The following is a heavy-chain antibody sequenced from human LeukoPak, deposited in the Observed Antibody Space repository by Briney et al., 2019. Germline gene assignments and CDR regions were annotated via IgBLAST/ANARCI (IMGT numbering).Heavy chain of an antibody. CDR1: GFTFSSYE. Sequence: GGSLRLSCAASGFTFSSYEMNWIRQAPGKGLEWVSHISSSGNTIYYTDSVKGRFTISRDNSKNLLYLQMNSLKAEDTAIYYCARTVARIGYWGQGTLVAVSS. V-gene: IGHV3-48*03. CDR2: ISSSGNTI. D-gene: IGHD4-23*01. CDR3: ARTVARIGY. J-gene: IGHJ4*02.